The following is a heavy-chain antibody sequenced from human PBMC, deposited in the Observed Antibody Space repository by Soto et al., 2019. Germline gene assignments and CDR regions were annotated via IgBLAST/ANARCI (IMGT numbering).Heavy chain of an antibody. V-gene: IGHV4-30-2*01. D-gene: IGHD2-8*01. CDR2: IYHSGST. J-gene: IGHJ4*02. Sequence: SETLSLTCAVSGGSISSGGYSWSWIRQPPGKGLEWIGYIYHSGSTYYNPSLKSRVTISVDRSKNQFSLKLSSVTAADTAVYFGARVGAGVSTALDFWGKGTLVTVAS. CDR3: ARVGAGVSTALDF. CDR1: GGSISSGGYS.